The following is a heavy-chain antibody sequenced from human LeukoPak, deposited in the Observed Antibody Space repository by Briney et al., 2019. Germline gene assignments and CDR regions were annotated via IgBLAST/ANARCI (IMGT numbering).Heavy chain of an antibody. CDR3: ARGPGLSVLRFLEWRFDY. CDR2: IYYSGSI. V-gene: IGHV4-59*01. D-gene: IGHD3-3*01. Sequence: PSETLSLTCTVSGGSISTYYWSWIRQPPGKGLEWIGYIYYSGSINYNPSLKSRVTISVDTSKNQFSLKLSSVTAADTAVYYCARGPGLSVLRFLEWRFDYWGQGTLVTVSS. J-gene: IGHJ4*02. CDR1: GGSISTYY.